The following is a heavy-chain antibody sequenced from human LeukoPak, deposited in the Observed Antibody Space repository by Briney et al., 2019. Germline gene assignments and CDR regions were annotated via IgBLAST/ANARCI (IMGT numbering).Heavy chain of an antibody. CDR2: ISSSGSTI. D-gene: IGHD2-15*01. V-gene: IGHV3-48*03. J-gene: IGHJ4*02. CDR3: ASLASVVVVAAEDY. CDR1: GFTFSSCE. Sequence: GGSLRLSCAASGFTFSSCEMNWVRQAPGKGLEWVSYISSSGSTIYYADSVKGRFTISRDNAKNSLYLQMNSLRAEDTAVYYCASLASVVVVAAEDYWGQGTLVTVSS.